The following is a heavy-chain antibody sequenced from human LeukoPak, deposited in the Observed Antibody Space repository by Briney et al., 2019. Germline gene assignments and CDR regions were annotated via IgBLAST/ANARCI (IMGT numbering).Heavy chain of an antibody. CDR1: GGSISSSSYY. CDR3: ARDKESSGYYYDYYYYMDV. Sequence: PSETLSLTCTVSGGSISSSSYYWGWIRQPPGKGLEWIGSIYYSGSTYYNPSLKSRVTISVDTSKNQFSLKLSSVTAADTAVYYCARDKESSGYYYDYYYYMDVWGKGTTVTISS. J-gene: IGHJ6*03. V-gene: IGHV4-39*02. CDR2: IYYSGST. D-gene: IGHD3-22*01.